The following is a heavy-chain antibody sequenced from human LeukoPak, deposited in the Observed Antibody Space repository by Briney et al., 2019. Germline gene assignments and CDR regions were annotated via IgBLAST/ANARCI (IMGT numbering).Heavy chain of an antibody. Sequence: SETLSLTCTVSGYSISSGYYWSWIRQPPGKGLEWIGYIYYSGSTNYNPSLKSRVTISIDTSKNQFSLKLSSVTAADTAVYFCARERRYSGSYIGYNRDAFDVWGPGTMVTVSS. CDR2: IYYSGST. J-gene: IGHJ3*01. CDR1: GYSISSGYY. D-gene: IGHD3-22*01. CDR3: ARERRYSGSYIGYNRDAFDV. V-gene: IGHV4-61*01.